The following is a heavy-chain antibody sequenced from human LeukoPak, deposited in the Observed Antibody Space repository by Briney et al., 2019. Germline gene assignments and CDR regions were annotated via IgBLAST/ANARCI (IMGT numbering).Heavy chain of an antibody. CDR1: GGSFSGYY. Sequence: SETLSLTCAVYGGSFSGYYWSWIRQPPGKGLEWIGEINHSGSTNYNPSLKSRVTISVDTSKNQFSLKLSSATAADTAVYYCARGYIAVAGTPPPDYWGQGTLVTVSS. CDR2: INHSGST. CDR3: ARGYIAVAGTPPPDY. V-gene: IGHV4-34*01. D-gene: IGHD6-19*01. J-gene: IGHJ4*02.